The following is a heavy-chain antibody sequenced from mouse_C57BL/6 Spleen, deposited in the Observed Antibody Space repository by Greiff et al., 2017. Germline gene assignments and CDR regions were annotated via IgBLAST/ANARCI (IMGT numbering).Heavy chain of an antibody. J-gene: IGHJ2*01. CDR1: GFTFSSYT. D-gene: IGHD2-2*01. Sequence: EVQRVESGGGLVKPGGSLKLSCAASGFTFSSYTMSWVRQTPEKRLEWVATISGGGGNTYYPDSVKGRFTISRDNAKNTLYLQMSSLRSEDTALYYCARRYGYDEGGFDYWGQGTTLTVSS. CDR3: ARRYGYDEGGFDY. CDR2: ISGGGGNT. V-gene: IGHV5-9*01.